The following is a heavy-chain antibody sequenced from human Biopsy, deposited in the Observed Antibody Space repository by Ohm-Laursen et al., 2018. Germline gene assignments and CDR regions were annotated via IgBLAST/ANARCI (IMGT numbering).Heavy chain of an antibody. CDR3: ARVPAYPSIDGYYGLDL. J-gene: IGHJ6*02. D-gene: IGHD3-9*01. V-gene: IGHV1-2*02. Sequence: SSVKVSCKASGYTFAGYYLHWVRQAPGHGLEWMGWINPNRGNANYAQSFQGRFTVTRDTSLSTAYMELTSLTFDDTAIYYCARVPAYPSIDGYYGLDLWGQETTVIVSS. CDR2: INPNRGNA. CDR1: GYTFAGYY.